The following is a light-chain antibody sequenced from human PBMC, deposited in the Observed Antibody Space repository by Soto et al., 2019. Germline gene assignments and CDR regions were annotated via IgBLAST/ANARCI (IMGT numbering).Light chain of an antibody. Sequence: DIQMTQSPSSLSASVGDRVTITCRASQSISSYLNWYQQKPGKAPKLLIYAASSLQSGVPSRFSGSGSGTDFTLTISSLQPEDFATNYSQQRYITPWTFGQGTKLEIK. CDR1: QSISSY. CDR3: QQRYITPWT. CDR2: AAS. J-gene: IGKJ1*01. V-gene: IGKV1-39*01.